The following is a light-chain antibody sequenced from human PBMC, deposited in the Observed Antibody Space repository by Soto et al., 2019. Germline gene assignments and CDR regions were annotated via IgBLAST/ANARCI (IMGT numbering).Light chain of an antibody. CDR2: DVS. CDR3: CSYAGNYTLL. J-gene: IGLJ2*01. Sequence: QSALTQPRSVSGSPGQSVTISCTGTSSDVGGYDYVSWYQQHPGKAPKLMIYDVSKRPSGVPDRFSGSKSGNTASLTISGLQAEDEAEYYCCSYAGNYTLLFGGGTKLTVL. CDR1: SSDVGGYDY. V-gene: IGLV2-11*01.